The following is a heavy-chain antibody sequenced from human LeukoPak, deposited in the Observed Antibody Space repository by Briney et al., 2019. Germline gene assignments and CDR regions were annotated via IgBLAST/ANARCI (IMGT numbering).Heavy chain of an antibody. V-gene: IGHV1-2*02. Sequence: ASVKVSCKASGYTFTGYYMHWVRQAPGQGLEWMGWINPNSGGTNYAQKFQGRVTMTRDTSISTAYMELSRLRSDDTAVYYCARVPHILEWLFHFDYWGQGTLVTVSS. D-gene: IGHD3-3*01. J-gene: IGHJ4*02. CDR2: INPNSGGT. CDR3: ARVPHILEWLFHFDY. CDR1: GYTFTGYY.